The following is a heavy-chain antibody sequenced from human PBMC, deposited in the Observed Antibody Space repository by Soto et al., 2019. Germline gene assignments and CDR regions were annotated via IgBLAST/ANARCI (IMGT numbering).Heavy chain of an antibody. CDR2: INAGNGNT. V-gene: IGHV1-3*01. CDR3: ASGTSGWYYYYGMDV. Sequence: GASVKVSCKASGYTFTSYAMHWVRQAPGQRLEWMGWINAGNGNTKYSQKFQGRVTITRDTSASTAYMELSSLRSEDTAVYYCASGTSGWYYYYGMDVWGQGTTVTVSS. J-gene: IGHJ6*02. CDR1: GYTFTSYA. D-gene: IGHD6-19*01.